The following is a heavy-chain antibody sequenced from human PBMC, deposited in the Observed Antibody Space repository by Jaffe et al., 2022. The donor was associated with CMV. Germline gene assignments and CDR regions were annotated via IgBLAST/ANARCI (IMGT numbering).Heavy chain of an antibody. J-gene: IGHJ4*02. CDR2: IDPSDGST. CDR1: GYSVTAYY. Sequence: QVQLVQSGAEVKKPGASVKISCTASGYSVTAYYMHWVRQAPGQGLEWMGIIDPSDGSTDYARSFQGRVSMTRDTSTSTVYMELSVLRSEDTATYYCTRGGTLTTIGFDYWGQGTLVTVSS. CDR3: TRGGTLTTIGFDY. D-gene: IGHD4-17*01. V-gene: IGHV1-46*01.